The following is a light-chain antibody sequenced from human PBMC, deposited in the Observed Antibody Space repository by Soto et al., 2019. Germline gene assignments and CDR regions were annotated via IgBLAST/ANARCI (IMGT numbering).Light chain of an antibody. Sequence: QSVLTQPPSVSGTLGQRVIISCSGSRSNIGVNTVNWYRQLPGTAPKLLIYVDDERPSGVPDRFSGSKSGTSATLGITGLQTGDEADYYCGTWDKSLSAGVFGGGTKLTVL. CDR2: VDD. V-gene: IGLV1-44*01. CDR1: RSNIGVNT. J-gene: IGLJ3*02. CDR3: GTWDKSLSAGV.